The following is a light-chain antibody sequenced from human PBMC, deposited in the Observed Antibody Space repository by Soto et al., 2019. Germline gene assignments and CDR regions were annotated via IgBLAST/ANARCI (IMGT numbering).Light chain of an antibody. Sequence: SALTQPRSVSGSPGQSVTISCTGTSSDVGGYNFVSWYQQHPGKVPKLMIYDVTKRPSGVPNRFSGSKSGNTASLTISALQAEDEADYYCCSCAGSYTLYVFGTGTKVTVL. J-gene: IGLJ1*01. CDR3: CSCAGSYTLYV. CDR2: DVT. V-gene: IGLV2-11*01. CDR1: SSDVGGYNF.